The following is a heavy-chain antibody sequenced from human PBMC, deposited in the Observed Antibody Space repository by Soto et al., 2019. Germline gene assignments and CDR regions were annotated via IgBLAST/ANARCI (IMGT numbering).Heavy chain of an antibody. V-gene: IGHV3-15*01. CDR1: GFTFSTAW. J-gene: IGHJ4*02. Sequence: PGGSLRLSCAASGFTFSTAWMTWVRQAPGRGLEWVARIKTTSDGGTIHYAAPVKGRFTISRDSSNNRLYPQMNSLRVEDTAVCFCARGEALPGYFDYWGQGTLVTVSS. CDR2: IKTTSDGGTI. CDR3: ARGEALPGYFDY.